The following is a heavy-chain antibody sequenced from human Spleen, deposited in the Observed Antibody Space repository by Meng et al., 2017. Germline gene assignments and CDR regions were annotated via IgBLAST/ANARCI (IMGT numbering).Heavy chain of an antibody. CDR1: GFTFSSYS. CDR2: ISSNSYYI. CDR3: ARGDTAMLDY. V-gene: IGHV3-21*01. D-gene: IGHD5-18*01. Sequence: GESLKISCAASGFTFSSYSMNWVRQAPGKGLEWVSYISSNSYYIYYADSVKGRFTVFRDNAKNSVHLQMNSLRVEDTAVYYCARGDTAMLDYWGQGTLVTVSS. J-gene: IGHJ4*02.